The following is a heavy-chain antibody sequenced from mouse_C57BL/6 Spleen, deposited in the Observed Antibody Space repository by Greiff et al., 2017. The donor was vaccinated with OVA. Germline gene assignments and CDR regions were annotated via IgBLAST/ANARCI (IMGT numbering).Heavy chain of an antibody. V-gene: IGHV5-17*01. CDR1: GFTFSDYG. D-gene: IGHD2-4*01. CDR3: ARPYDYDEGYYFDY. Sequence: EVKVVESGGGLVKPGGSLKLSCAASGFTFSDYGMHWVRQAPEKGLEWVAYISSGSSTIYYADTVKGRFTISRDNAKNTLFLQMTSLRSEDTAMYYCARPYDYDEGYYFDYWGQGTTLTVSS. J-gene: IGHJ2*01. CDR2: ISSGSSTI.